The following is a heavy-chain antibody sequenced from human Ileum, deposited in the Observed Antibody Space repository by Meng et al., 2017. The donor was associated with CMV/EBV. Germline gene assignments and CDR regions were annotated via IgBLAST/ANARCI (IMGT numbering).Heavy chain of an antibody. J-gene: IGHJ4*02. CDR3: ARLSDSSGAGY. Sequence: SFAASAFTFRAFYMFWIRQSPGKVLEWISYISSSGTAKYYGDSVKGRFIISRDNAKRSLYLQMNSLRGEDTAVYCCARLSDSSGAGYWGQGTLVTVSS. V-gene: IGHV3-11*04. D-gene: IGHD3-22*01. CDR2: ISSSGTAK. CDR1: AFTFRAFY.